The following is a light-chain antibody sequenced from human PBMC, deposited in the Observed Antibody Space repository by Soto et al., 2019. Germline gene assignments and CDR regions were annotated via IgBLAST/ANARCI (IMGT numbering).Light chain of an antibody. CDR2: DVS. J-gene: IGLJ1*01. Sequence: QSALTQPASVSGSPGQSVTISCSGTSSDVGRYTYVSWYQQHPGKAPKLMIYDVSNRPSGISNRFSGSKSGNTASLTISGLQAEDEADYYCSSYTSSSTRVFGTGTKLTVL. CDR1: SSDVGRYTY. CDR3: SSYTSSSTRV. V-gene: IGLV2-14*01.